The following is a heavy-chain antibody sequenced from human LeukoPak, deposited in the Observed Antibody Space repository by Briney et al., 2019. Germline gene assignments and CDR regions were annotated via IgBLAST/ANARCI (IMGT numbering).Heavy chain of an antibody. V-gene: IGHV3-72*01. Sequence: GGSLRLSCAASGFTFSDHYMDWIRQVPGKGLEWVGRIRDKPSTYTTDYAASVKGRFTISRDDSKNSLYLQMNSLKTEDTAVYYCTRRYNYDSSGYYYVRDAFDIWGQGTMVTVSS. CDR3: TRRYNYDSSGYYYVRDAFDI. D-gene: IGHD3-22*01. CDR2: IRDKPSTYTT. J-gene: IGHJ3*02. CDR1: GFTFSDHY.